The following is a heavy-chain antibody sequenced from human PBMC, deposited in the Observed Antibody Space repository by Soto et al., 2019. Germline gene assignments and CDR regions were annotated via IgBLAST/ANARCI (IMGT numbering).Heavy chain of an antibody. J-gene: IGHJ4*02. CDR3: ASGRGYDILTGYYSYFDY. D-gene: IGHD3-9*01. CDR2: ISWNSGSI. CDR1: GFTFDDYA. V-gene: IGHV3-9*01. Sequence: EVQLVESGGGLAQPGRSLRLSCAASGFTFDDYAMHWVRQAPGKGLEWVSGISWNSGSIGYADSVKGRFTISRDNAKKSRYLQMNGLTAEDTGLYYCASGRGYDILTGYYSYFDYWGQGTLVTVSS.